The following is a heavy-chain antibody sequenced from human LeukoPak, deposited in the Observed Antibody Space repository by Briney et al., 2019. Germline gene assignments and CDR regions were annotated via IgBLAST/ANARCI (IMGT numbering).Heavy chain of an antibody. CDR2: INPSGGGT. CDR3: ASVYLYGMDV. J-gene: IGHJ6*02. CDR1: GYSLTTYY. Sequence: ASVKASCKASGYSLTTYYMHWVRQAPRQGLEWMAIINPSGGGTKYAQKFQGRVTMTRDTPTNTVYMELSSLRTEDTAVYYCASVYLYGMDVWGQGTTVTVSS. D-gene: IGHD2-8*01. V-gene: IGHV1-46*01.